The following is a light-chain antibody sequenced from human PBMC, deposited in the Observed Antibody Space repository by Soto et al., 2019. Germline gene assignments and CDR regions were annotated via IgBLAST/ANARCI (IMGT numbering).Light chain of an antibody. CDR2: GVS. CDR1: QSVRSSS. V-gene: IGKV3-20*01. J-gene: IGKJ1*01. Sequence: EIVLTQSPGTLSLSPGERASLSCRASQSVRSSSLAWYQQKPCQPPRLHIYGVSSRATGIPDRFSGSGSGTYVTLTISRLEPEDFAVYFCQQYGDSPDTDRWTFGPGTKVEIK. CDR3: QQYGDSPDTDRWT.